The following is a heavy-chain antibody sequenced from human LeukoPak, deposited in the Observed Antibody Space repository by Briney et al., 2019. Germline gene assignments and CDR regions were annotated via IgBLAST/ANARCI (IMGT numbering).Heavy chain of an antibody. CDR2: INPNSGNA. CDR1: GYTFTSYD. CDR3: ARDRHDYGSGWFDP. D-gene: IGHD4-17*01. V-gene: IGHV1-8*01. J-gene: IGHJ5*02. Sequence: ASVKVSCKASGYTFTSYDINWVRQATGQGLEWMGWINPNSGNAGYAQNFRGRVTMTRDTSISTVYMELSSLKSEDTAVYYCARDRHDYGSGWFDPWGQGTLVTVSS.